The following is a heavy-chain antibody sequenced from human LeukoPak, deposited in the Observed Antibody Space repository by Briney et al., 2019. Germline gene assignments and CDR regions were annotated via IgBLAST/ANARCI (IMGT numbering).Heavy chain of an antibody. D-gene: IGHD3-22*01. CDR1: GGSISSGSYY. V-gene: IGHV4-61*02. CDR2: IYTSGST. CDR3: ARGGYDSSGYYHSNWYFDL. J-gene: IGHJ2*01. Sequence: SETLSLTCTVSGGSISSGSYYWSWIRQPAGKGLEWIGRIYTSGSTNYNPSLKSRVTISVDTSKDQFSLKLSSVTAADTAVYYCARGGYDSSGYYHSNWYFDLWGRGTLVTVSS.